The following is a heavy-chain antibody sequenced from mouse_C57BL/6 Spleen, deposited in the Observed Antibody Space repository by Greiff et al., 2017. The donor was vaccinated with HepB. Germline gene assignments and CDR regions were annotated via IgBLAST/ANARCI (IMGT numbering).Heavy chain of an antibody. D-gene: IGHD1-1*01. CDR2: INPNNGGT. CDR1: GYTFTDYY. J-gene: IGHJ2*01. V-gene: IGHV1-26*01. Sequence: VQLQQSGPELVKPGASVKISCKASGYTFTDYYMNWVKQSHGKSLEWIGDINPNNGGTSYNQKFKGKATLTVDKSSSTAYMEIRSLTSEDSAVYYCARTPFITTVVGFDYWGQGTTLTVSS. CDR3: ARTPFITTVVGFDY.